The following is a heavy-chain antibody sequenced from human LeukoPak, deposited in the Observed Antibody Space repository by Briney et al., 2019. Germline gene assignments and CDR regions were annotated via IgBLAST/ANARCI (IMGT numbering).Heavy chain of an antibody. V-gene: IGHV3-7*01. D-gene: IGHD3-10*01. CDR1: GFTFSNYW. CDR3: ASWRDWFGELWGMDV. Sequence: PGGSLRLSCAASGFTFSNYWMSWVRQAPGKGLEWVAIIKQDGSEKFYVDSVKGRFTISRDNVKNSLYLQMNSLRAEDTAVYYCASWRDWFGELWGMDVWGQGTTVTVSS. CDR2: IKQDGSEK. J-gene: IGHJ6*02.